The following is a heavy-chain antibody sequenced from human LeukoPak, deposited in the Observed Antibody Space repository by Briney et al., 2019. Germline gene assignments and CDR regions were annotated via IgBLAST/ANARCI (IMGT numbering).Heavy chain of an antibody. Sequence: PGGSLRLSCAASGFTFTNYAMSWVRQAPGKGLEWIGYIYYSGSTNCNPSLKSRVTISVDTSKNQFSLKLSSVTAADTAVYYCARDSEIISQGYYGMDVWGQGTTVTVSS. D-gene: IGHD3-10*01. J-gene: IGHJ6*02. CDR1: GFTFTNYA. CDR3: ARDSEIISQGYYGMDV. CDR2: IYYSGST. V-gene: IGHV4-59*01.